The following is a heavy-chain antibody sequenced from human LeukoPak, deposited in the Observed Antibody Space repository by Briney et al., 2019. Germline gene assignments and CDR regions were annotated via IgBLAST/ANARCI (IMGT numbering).Heavy chain of an antibody. CDR3: ARVGVTMVRGVDPKLEDGWFDP. Sequence: ASVKVSCKASGYTFTGYYMHWVRQAPGQGLEWMGWINPNSGGTNYAQKFQGRVTMTRDTSISTAYMELSRLRSDDTAVYYCARVGVTMVRGVDPKLEDGWFDPWGQGTLVTVSS. V-gene: IGHV1-2*02. D-gene: IGHD3-10*01. CDR1: GYTFTGYY. J-gene: IGHJ5*02. CDR2: INPNSGGT.